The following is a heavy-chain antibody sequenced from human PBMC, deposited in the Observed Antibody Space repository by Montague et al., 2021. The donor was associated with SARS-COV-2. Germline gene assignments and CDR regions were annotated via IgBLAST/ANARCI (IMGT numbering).Heavy chain of an antibody. D-gene: IGHD3-10*01. V-gene: IGHV3-11*03. CDR1: GFTFSDFY. J-gene: IGHJ4*02. CDR3: ARSLFYGSGGYFDF. Sequence: SLRLSCAGSGFTFSDFYINWVRQAPGKGLEWLSFITGTNNGIRYSDSLNGRFTVSRDNAHSSVYLHLDSLTAEDTAVYYCARSLFYGSGGYFDFRGQGTLVAVSS. CDR2: ITGTNNGI.